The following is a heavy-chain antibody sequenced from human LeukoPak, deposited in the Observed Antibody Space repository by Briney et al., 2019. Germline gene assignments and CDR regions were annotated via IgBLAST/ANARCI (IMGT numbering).Heavy chain of an antibody. Sequence: SETLSLTCTVSGGSISSHYWSWIRQPPGKGLEWIGYIYYSGSTNYNPSLKSRVTISVDTSKNQFSLKLSSVTAADTAVYYCARSGYYYDSSVITAFDIWGQGTMVTVSS. CDR3: ARSGYYYDSSVITAFDI. D-gene: IGHD3-22*01. V-gene: IGHV4-59*11. CDR2: IYYSGST. J-gene: IGHJ3*02. CDR1: GGSISSHY.